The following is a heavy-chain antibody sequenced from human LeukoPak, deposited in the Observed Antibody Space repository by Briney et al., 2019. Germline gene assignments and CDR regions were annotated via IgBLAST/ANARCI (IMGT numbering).Heavy chain of an antibody. CDR1: EFTFINAW. V-gene: IGHV3-15*01. J-gene: IGHJ4*02. CDR2: IKSKSDGGTT. D-gene: IGHD4-11*01. Sequence: GGSLTLSCAASEFTFINAWMSWVRQAPGKGLEWVGRIKSKSDGGTTDYAAPVKGRFTISRDDSKNTLYLQMNSPKTEDTATYYCANDYRGAFDYWGQGTLVTVSS. CDR3: ANDYRGAFDY.